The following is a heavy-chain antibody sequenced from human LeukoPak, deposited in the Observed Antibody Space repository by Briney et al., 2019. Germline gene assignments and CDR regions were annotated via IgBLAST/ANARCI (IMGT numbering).Heavy chain of an antibody. J-gene: IGHJ6*04. D-gene: IGHD6-19*01. CDR3: ARRGSVAGTVSCYYGMDV. CDR2: IIPIFGTA. CDR1: GGTFSSYA. Sequence: EASVKVSCKASGGTFSSYAISWVRQAPGQGLEWMGGIIPIFGTANYAQKFQGRVTITADKSTSTAYMELSSLRSEDTAVYYCARRGSVAGTVSCYYGMDVWGKGTTVTVSS. V-gene: IGHV1-69*06.